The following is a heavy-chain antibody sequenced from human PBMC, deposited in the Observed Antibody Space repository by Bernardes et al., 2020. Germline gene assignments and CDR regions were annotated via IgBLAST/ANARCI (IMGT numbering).Heavy chain of an antibody. D-gene: IGHD6-13*01. CDR3: ARGRGAAGRFDY. J-gene: IGHJ4*02. CDR2: IYYSGST. Sequence: SETLSLTCTVSGGSISSYYWSWIRQPPGKGLEWIGYIYYSGSTNYNPSLKSRVTISVDTSKNQFSPKLSSVTAADTAVYYCARGRGAAGRFDYWGQGTLVTVSS. CDR1: GGSISSYY. V-gene: IGHV4-59*01.